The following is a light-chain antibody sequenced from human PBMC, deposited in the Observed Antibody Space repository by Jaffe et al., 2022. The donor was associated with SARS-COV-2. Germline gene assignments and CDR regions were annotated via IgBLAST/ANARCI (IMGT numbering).Light chain of an antibody. V-gene: IGKV3-15*01. Sequence: EIVMTQSPATLSVSPGERVTLFCRASQRIGTNLAWYQQKPGQAPRLLIYGASTRATDIPARFSGSGSGTDFTLTISSLQSEDFAVYYCQQYNNWPPLTFGGGTKVEIK. CDR2: GAS. CDR1: QRIGTN. CDR3: QQYNNWPPLT. J-gene: IGKJ4*01.